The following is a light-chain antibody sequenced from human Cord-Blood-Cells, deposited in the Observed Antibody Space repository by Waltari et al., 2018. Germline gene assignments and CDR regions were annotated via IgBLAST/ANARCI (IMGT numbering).Light chain of an antibody. CDR1: QLGDKY. Sequence: SYELTPPPSVSVSPGQTASITCSGDQLGDKYACWYQQKPGQSPVLVIYQDSKRPSGIPERFSGSNSGNTATLTISGTQAMDEADYYCQAWDSSTDNVVFGGGTKLTVL. CDR3: QAWDSSTDNVV. V-gene: IGLV3-1*01. CDR2: QDS. J-gene: IGLJ2*01.